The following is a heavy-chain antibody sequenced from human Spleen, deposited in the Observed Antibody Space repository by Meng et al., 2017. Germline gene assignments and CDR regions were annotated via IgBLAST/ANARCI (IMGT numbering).Heavy chain of an antibody. CDR2: ISSSSSYI. CDR3: ARGHYYDSSGYYNAEYFQH. J-gene: IGHJ1*01. D-gene: IGHD3-22*01. Sequence: GGSLRLSCVVSGFTFSSYNMNWVRHAPGKGLEWVSSISSSSSYIDYADSVKGRFTISRDNAKNSLYLQMNSLGAEDTAVYYCARGHYYDSSGYYNAEYFQHWGRAPWSPSPQ. CDR1: GFTFSSYN. V-gene: IGHV3-21*01.